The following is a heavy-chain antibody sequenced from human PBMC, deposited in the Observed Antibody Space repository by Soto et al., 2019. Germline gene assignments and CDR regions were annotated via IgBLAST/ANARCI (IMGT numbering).Heavy chain of an antibody. V-gene: IGHV4-30-4*01. D-gene: IGHD3-22*01. CDR3: ARDGRGGYYPRGAFDI. CDR1: GGSISSGDYY. Sequence: SETLSLTCSVSGGSISSGDYYWSWIRQPPGKGLEWIGYIYYSGSTYYNPSLKSRVTISVDTSKNQFSLKLSSVTAADTAVYYCARDGRGGYYPRGAFDIWGQGTMVTVSS. J-gene: IGHJ3*02. CDR2: IYYSGST.